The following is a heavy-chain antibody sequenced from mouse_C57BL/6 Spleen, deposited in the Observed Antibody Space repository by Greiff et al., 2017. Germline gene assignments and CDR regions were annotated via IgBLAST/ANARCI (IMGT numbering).Heavy chain of an antibody. V-gene: IGHV14-3*01. J-gene: IGHJ4*01. CDR1: GFNIKNTY. CDR3: ARGELYYAMDD. Sequence: VQLKESVAELVRPGASVKLSCTASGFNIKNTYMHWVKQRPEQGLAWIGRIDPANGNTKYAPQFQGKATRTADTSSNTAYLQLSSLTSEDTDIYYCARGELYYAMDDWGQGTSVTVSS. CDR2: IDPANGNT.